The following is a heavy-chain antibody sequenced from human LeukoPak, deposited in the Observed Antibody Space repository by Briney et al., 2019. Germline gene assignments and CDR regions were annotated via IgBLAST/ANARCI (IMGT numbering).Heavy chain of an antibody. CDR1: GGSTSSYY. CDR3: ARAVLGYCSSTSCYPYEDY. V-gene: IGHV4-59*01. CDR2: IYYSGST. J-gene: IGHJ4*02. D-gene: IGHD2-2*01. Sequence: SETLSLTCAVSGGSTSSYYWSWIRQPPGKGLEWIGYIYYSGSTDYNPSLKSRVTISVDTSKNQFSLKLSSVTAADTAVYYCARAVLGYCSSTSCYPYEDYWGQGTLVTVSS.